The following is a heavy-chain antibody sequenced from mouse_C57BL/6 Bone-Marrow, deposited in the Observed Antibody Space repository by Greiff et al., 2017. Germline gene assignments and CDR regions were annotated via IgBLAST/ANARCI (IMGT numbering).Heavy chain of an antibody. CDR1: GYTFTSYW. Sequence: VQLQQSGTELVKPGASVKLSCKASGYTFTSYWMHWVKQRPGQGLEWLGNINPSNGGTNYNEKFKSKATLTVDKSSSTAYMQLSSLTSEDSAVYYCASYYYGSTYFDYWGQGTTLTVSS. D-gene: IGHD1-1*01. CDR3: ASYYYGSTYFDY. CDR2: INPSNGGT. V-gene: IGHV1-53*01. J-gene: IGHJ2*01.